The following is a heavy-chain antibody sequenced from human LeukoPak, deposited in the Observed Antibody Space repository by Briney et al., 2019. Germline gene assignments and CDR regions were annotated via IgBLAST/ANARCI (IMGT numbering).Heavy chain of an antibody. J-gene: IGHJ6*03. Sequence: XXGYTFSGXYIHWVRQAPGQGLEWMGWINPNSGVTNYAQKLQGRVTITRDTSIDTAYMQLSRLRSDDKAVYYCAXXXXXXXXXXFHXXXXAWGRGTTXTVSS. CDR1: GYTFSGXY. CDR2: INPNSGVT. V-gene: IGHV1-2*02. CDR3: AXXXXXXXXXXFHXXXXA.